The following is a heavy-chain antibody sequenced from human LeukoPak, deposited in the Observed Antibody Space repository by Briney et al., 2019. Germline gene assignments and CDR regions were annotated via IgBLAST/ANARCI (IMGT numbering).Heavy chain of an antibody. V-gene: IGHV3-21*01. CDR1: GFTFSSYW. J-gene: IGHJ6*02. CDR3: ARVSFYGMDV. CDR2: ISSSSSYI. Sequence: PGGSLRLSCAASGFTFSSYWMSWVRQAPGKGLEWVSSISSSSSYIYYADSVKGRFTISRDSAKNSLYLQMNSLRAEDTAVYYCARVSFYGMDVWGQGTTVTVSS. D-gene: IGHD3-10*01.